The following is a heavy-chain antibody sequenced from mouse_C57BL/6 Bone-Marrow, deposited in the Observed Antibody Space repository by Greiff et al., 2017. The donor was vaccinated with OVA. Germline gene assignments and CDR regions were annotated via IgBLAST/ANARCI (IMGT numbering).Heavy chain of an antibody. CDR1: GFTFSSYA. D-gene: IGHD3-1*01. V-gene: IGHV5-4*01. Sequence: EVKLVESGGGLVKPGGSLKLSCAASGFTFSSYAMSWVRQTPEKRLEWVATISDGGSYTYYPDNVKGRFTISRDNAKNNLYLQMSHLKSEDTAMYYCARDRGSRVYYFDDWGQGTTLTVSS. CDR3: ARDRGSRVYYFDD. J-gene: IGHJ2*01. CDR2: ISDGGSYT.